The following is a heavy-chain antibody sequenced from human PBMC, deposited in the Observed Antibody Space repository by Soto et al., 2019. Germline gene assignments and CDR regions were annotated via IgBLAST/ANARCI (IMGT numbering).Heavy chain of an antibody. D-gene: IGHD3-9*01. CDR1: GFTFSSYS. Sequence: EVQLLESGGGLVQPGGSLRLSCAASGFTFSSYSMSWVRQAPGKGLEWVSAISGRGGSTYYADSVKGRFTISRDNAKNTLYLQMNSQRAEDTAVYYCAKEKYYDILTGYYHPWGQGTLVTVSS. CDR3: AKEKYYDILTGYYHP. J-gene: IGHJ5*02. CDR2: ISGRGGST. V-gene: IGHV3-23*01.